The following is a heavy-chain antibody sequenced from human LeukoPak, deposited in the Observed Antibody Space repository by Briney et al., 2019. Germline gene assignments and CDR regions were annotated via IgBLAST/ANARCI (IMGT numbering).Heavy chain of an antibody. J-gene: IGHJ4*02. D-gene: IGHD3-10*01. CDR1: GGSISSYY. CDR3: ARASLSGSYYFDY. CDR2: IYASGSA. Sequence: SETLSLTCTVSGGSISSYYWSWIRQPPGKGLEWIGYIYASGSANYNPSLKSRATISVDTSKNQFSLKLSSVTAADTAVYYCARASLSGSYYFDYWGQGTLVTVSS. V-gene: IGHV4-59*01.